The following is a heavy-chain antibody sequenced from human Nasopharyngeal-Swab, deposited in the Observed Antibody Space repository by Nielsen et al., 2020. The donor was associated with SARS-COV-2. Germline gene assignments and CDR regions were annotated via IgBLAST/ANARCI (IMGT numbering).Heavy chain of an antibody. Sequence: GGSLRLSCVASGFIFDDYSMHWVRPVPGRALDWDSGIAWNGVVIGYAESVKGQFTISRDNAKNSLYLEMNSLRPEDTALYYCIKGVDITSRTARAFDIWGQGTMVTVSS. CDR1: GFIFDDYS. D-gene: IGHD5-12*01. J-gene: IGHJ3*02. V-gene: IGHV3-9*01. CDR3: IKGVDITSRTARAFDI. CDR2: IAWNGVVI.